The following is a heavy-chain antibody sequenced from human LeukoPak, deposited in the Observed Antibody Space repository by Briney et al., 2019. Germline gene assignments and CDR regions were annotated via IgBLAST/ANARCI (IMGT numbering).Heavy chain of an antibody. CDR1: GFTFDDYA. Sequence: GRSLRLSCAASGFTFDDYAMHWVRQAPGKGLEWVSGISWNSGDIDYADSVKGRFTVSRDNAKNSLYLQMNSLRAEDTAVYYCAKDPKGRYYYYGMDVWGQGTTVTVSS. CDR3: AKDPKGRYYYYGMDV. D-gene: IGHD3-10*01. CDR2: ISWNSGDI. J-gene: IGHJ6*02. V-gene: IGHV3-9*01.